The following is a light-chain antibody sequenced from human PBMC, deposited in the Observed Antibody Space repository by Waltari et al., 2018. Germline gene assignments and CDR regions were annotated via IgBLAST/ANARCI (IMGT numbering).Light chain of an antibody. V-gene: IGLV1-44*01. CDR1: NSNIGSNT. Sequence: QSVLTQPPSASGPPGQRVTISCSGRNSNIGSNTVNWYQQPPGTAPKLLIYSSNQRPSGVPDRFSASTSGTSASLAISGLQSEDEADYYCAVWDDSLNGRVFGGGTKLTVL. CDR2: SSN. J-gene: IGLJ3*02. CDR3: AVWDDSLNGRV.